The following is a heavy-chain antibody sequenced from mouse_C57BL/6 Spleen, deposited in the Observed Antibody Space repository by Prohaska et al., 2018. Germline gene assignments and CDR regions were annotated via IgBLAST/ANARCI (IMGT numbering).Heavy chain of an antibody. D-gene: IGHD1-1*01. V-gene: IGHV11-2*01. CDR3: MRYGSSYWDFDV. CDR1: GFTFSGFW. J-gene: IGHJ1*03. Sequence: EVQLLETGGGLVQPGGSRGLSCEGSGFTFSGFWMSWVRQTPGKTLEWIGDINSDGSAINYAPSIKDRFTIFRDNDKSTLYLQMSNVRSEDTATYFCMRYGSSYWDFDVWGTGTTVTVSS. CDR2: INSDGSAI.